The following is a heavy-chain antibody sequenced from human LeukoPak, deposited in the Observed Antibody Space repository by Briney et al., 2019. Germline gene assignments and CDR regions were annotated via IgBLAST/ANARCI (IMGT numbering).Heavy chain of an antibody. CDR3: AKGGCRGTCNPLAY. Sequence: GGSLRLSCAASGFTFSGSGMSWVRQAPGKGLEWISSSGDSDGRTYYADSLKGGFTISRDNTKNTLYLQMNNLRAEDTAVYYCAKGGCRGTCNPLAYWGQGALVTVSP. D-gene: IGHD2-15*01. CDR2: SGDSDGRT. J-gene: IGHJ4*02. CDR1: GFTFSGSG. V-gene: IGHV3-23*01.